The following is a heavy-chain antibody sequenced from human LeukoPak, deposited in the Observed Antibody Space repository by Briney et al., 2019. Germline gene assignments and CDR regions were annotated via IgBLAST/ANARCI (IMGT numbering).Heavy chain of an antibody. CDR2: IYYSGST. V-gene: IGHV4-30-4*08. CDR3: ARAVTFWSGLGDYYMDV. Sequence: PSETLSLTCTVSGGSISSGDYYWSWIRQPPGKGLEWIGYIYYSGSTYYNPSLKSRVTISVDTSKNQFSLKLSSVTAADTAVYYCARAVTFWSGLGDYYMDVWGKGTTVTVSS. J-gene: IGHJ6*03. CDR1: GGSISSGDYY. D-gene: IGHD3-3*01.